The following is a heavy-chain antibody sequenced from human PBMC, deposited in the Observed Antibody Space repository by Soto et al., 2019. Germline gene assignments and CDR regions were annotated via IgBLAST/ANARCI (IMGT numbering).Heavy chain of an antibody. J-gene: IGHJ3*02. D-gene: IGHD1-26*01. Sequence: QVQVVESGGGVVQPGRSLRLSCAASGFTFSSYDMHWVRQAPGKGLEWVAVIWSDGSDKYYADSVKGRFTISRDNSKNTVYLQMNSLRAEDTAVYHCAPRMGQGVFDIWGEGTMVTVSS. CDR2: IWSDGSDK. V-gene: IGHV3-33*01. CDR1: GFTFSSYD. CDR3: APRMGQGVFDI.